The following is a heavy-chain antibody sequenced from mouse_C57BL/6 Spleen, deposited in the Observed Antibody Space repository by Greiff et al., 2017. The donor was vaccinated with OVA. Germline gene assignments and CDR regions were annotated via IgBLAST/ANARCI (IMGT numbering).Heavy chain of an antibody. Sequence: EVMLVESGGGLVKPGGSLKLSCAASGFTFSSYAMSWVRQTPEKRLEWVATISDGGSYTYYPDNVKGRFTISRDNAKNNLYLQMSHLKSEDTAMYYCARDMDYGSSHDVFYFDYWGQGTTLTVSS. D-gene: IGHD1-1*01. CDR2: ISDGGSYT. J-gene: IGHJ2*01. V-gene: IGHV5-4*01. CDR3: ARDMDYGSSHDVFYFDY. CDR1: GFTFSSYA.